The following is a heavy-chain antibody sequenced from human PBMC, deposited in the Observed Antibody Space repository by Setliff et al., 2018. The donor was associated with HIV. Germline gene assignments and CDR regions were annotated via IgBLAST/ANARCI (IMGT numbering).Heavy chain of an antibody. CDR3: TRPPYFYDIGGSDY. CDR1: GFTFSGSP. Sequence: PGGSLSLSCAASGFTFSGSPIHWVRQASGKGLEWLGRIKTRADNYATAYAASVKGRFTISRDDSMNTAYLQMNSLKIEDTAVYYCTRPPYFYDIGGSDYWGQGTLVTVSS. D-gene: IGHD3-22*01. CDR2: IKTRADNYAT. V-gene: IGHV3-73*01. J-gene: IGHJ4*02.